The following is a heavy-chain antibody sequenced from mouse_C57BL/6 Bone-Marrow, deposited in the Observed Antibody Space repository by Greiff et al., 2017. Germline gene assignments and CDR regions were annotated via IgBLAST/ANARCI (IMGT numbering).Heavy chain of an antibody. V-gene: IGHV1-52*01. CDR1: GYTFTSYW. CDR2: IDPSDSET. Sequence: QVQLQQPGAELVRPGSSVKLSCKASGYTFTSYWMHWVKQRPIQGLEWIGNIDPSDSETPYNQKFKDKATLTVYKSSSTAYMQLSSLTSEDSAVYYCARDGSFDYWGQGTTLTVSS. D-gene: IGHD2-3*01. CDR3: ARDGSFDY. J-gene: IGHJ2*01.